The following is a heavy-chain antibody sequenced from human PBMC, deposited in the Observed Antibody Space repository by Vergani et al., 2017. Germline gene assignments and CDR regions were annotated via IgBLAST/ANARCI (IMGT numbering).Heavy chain of an antibody. D-gene: IGHD6-19*01. J-gene: IGHJ4*02. Sequence: QVQLQESGPGLVKPSETLSLTCAVSGYSISSGYYWGWIRQPPGKGLEWIGSFYHSGSTYYNPSLKSRVTISVDTSKNQFSLRLSSVTAADAAVYDCARSSRRGVGDCWSQGTLVTVSS. V-gene: IGHV4-38-2*01. CDR3: ARSSRRGVGDC. CDR2: FYHSGST. CDR1: GYSISSGYY.